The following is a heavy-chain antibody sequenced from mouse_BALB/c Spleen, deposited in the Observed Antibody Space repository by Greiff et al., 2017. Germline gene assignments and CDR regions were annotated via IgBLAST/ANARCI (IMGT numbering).Heavy chain of an antibody. CDR2: ISSGSSTI. Sequence: EVQGVESGGGLVQPGGSRKLSCAASGFTFSSFGMHWVRQAPEKGLEWVAYISSGSSTIYYADTVKGRFTISRDNPKNTLFLQMTSLRSEDTAMYYCASSGLRYYLDYWGQGTTLTVSS. V-gene: IGHV5-17*02. J-gene: IGHJ2*01. CDR3: ASSGLRYYLDY. CDR1: GFTFSSFG. D-gene: IGHD1-1*01.